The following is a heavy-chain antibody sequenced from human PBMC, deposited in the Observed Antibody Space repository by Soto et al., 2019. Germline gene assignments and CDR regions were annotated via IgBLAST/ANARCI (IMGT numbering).Heavy chain of an antibody. D-gene: IGHD6-13*01. CDR2: IIPIFGTA. CDR3: ARGRARLSSSKYYFDY. J-gene: IGHJ4*02. CDR1: GGTFSSYA. Sequence: QVQLVQSGAEVKKPGSSVKVSCKASGGTFSSYAISWVRQAPGQGLEWMGGIIPIFGTANHAQKFQGRVTITADESTSTAYMELSSLRSEDTAVYYCARGRARLSSSKYYFDYWGQGTLVTVSS. V-gene: IGHV1-69*01.